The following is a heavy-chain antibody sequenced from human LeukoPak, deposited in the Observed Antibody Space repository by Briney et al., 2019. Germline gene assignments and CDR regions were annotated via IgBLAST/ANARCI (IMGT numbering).Heavy chain of an antibody. CDR1: GDSLSNYF. CDR2: VYYTGST. D-gene: IGHD1/OR15-1a*01. V-gene: IGHV4-59*01. Sequence: SETLSLTCTVSGDSLSNYFWSWIPQTLGKGLEWIGYVYYTGSTKYNPSLQSRITVSLDTSKNQFSLKLNSVTAADTAVYYCARSLGQQFDSWGQGTLVTVSS. J-gene: IGHJ4*02. CDR3: ARSLGQQFDS.